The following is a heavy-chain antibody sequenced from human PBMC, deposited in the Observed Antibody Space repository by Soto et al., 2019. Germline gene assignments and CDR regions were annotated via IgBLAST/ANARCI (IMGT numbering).Heavy chain of an antibody. CDR2: ISIGGTTI. D-gene: IGHD6-13*01. V-gene: IGHV3-48*01. CDR1: GFTFRNYN. Sequence: GGSLRLSCAASGFTFRNYNMNWVRQAPGKGLEWVSHISIGGTTIDYADSVKGRFTISRDNSKNTLYLQLNSLTAEDTAVYYCAKSGAPSGYSQLQYWGQGTLVTVSS. J-gene: IGHJ4*02. CDR3: AKSGAPSGYSQLQY.